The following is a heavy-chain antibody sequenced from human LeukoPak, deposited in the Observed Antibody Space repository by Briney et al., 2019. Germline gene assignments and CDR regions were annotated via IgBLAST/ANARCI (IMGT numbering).Heavy chain of an antibody. CDR1: GFTFSSYS. D-gene: IGHD1-26*01. CDR3: AKGLGGIYYDY. Sequence: PGGSLRLSCAASGFTFSSYSMNWVRQAPGKGLEWVSYISSSSSTIYYADSVKGRFTISRDNSKNTVYLQMNSLRADDTALYYCAKGLGGIYYDYWGQGTLVTVSS. V-gene: IGHV3-48*04. J-gene: IGHJ4*02. CDR2: ISSSSSTI.